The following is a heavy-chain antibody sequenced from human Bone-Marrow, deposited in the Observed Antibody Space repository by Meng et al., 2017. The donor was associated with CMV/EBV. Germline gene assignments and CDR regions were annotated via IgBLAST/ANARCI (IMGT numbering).Heavy chain of an antibody. Sequence: GGSLRLSCAASGFTLSSYEMNWVRQAPGKGLEWVSYISSSGSTIYSADSVKGRFTISRDNAKNSLYLQMNSLRAEDTALYYCAKDIGCSSTSCYHGMDVWGQGTTVTVSS. D-gene: IGHD2-2*01. J-gene: IGHJ6*02. V-gene: IGHV3-48*03. CDR2: ISSSGSTI. CDR1: GFTLSSYE. CDR3: AKDIGCSSTSCYHGMDV.